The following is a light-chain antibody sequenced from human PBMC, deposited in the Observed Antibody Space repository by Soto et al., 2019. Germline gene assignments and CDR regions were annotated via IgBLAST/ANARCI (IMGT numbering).Light chain of an antibody. CDR1: SSDVGGYNY. CDR3: SSDTSSSCYV. J-gene: IGLJ1*01. Sequence: QSALTKPASVSGSPGQSITISCTGTSSDVGGYNYVSWYQQHPGKAPKLMIYEVSNRPSGVSNRFSGSKSGNTASLTISGLQAEDEADYYCSSDTSSSCYVFGTGTKVTVL. V-gene: IGLV2-14*01. CDR2: EVS.